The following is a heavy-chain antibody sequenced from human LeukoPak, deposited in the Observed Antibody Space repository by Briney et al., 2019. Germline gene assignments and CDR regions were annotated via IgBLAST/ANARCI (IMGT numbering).Heavy chain of an antibody. CDR3: ARGRGLDY. CDR1: GFTFSSYW. J-gene: IGHJ4*02. CDR2: IKQDGSEK. Sequence: PGGSLRLSSAASGFTFSSYWMSWVRQAPGKGLEWVANIKQDGSEKNYVDSVKGRFTISRDNAKDSLYLQMNSLRGEDTAVYYCARGRGLDYWGQGTLVTVSS. D-gene: IGHD3-10*01. V-gene: IGHV3-7*05.